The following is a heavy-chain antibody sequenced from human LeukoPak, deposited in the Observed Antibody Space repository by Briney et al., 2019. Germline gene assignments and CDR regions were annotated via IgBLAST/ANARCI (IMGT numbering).Heavy chain of an antibody. CDR1: GFTFSSYA. D-gene: IGHD2-2*01. J-gene: IGHJ5*02. CDR3: ARDSAWVVVPAAHSGWFDP. V-gene: IGHV3-30*04. Sequence: GGSLRLSCAASGFTFSSYAMHWVRQAPGKGLEWVAVISYDGSNKYYADSVKGRFTISRDNSKNTLYLQMNGLRAEDTAVYYCARDSAWVVVPAAHSGWFDPWGQGALVTVSS. CDR2: ISYDGSNK.